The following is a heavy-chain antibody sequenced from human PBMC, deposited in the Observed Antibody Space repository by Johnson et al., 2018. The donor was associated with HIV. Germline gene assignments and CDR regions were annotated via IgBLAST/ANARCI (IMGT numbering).Heavy chain of an antibody. CDR2: IYDGGRT. CDR1: GFTFSSYA. V-gene: IGHV3-66*01. D-gene: IGHD3-10*01. Sequence: EVQLVESGGGLVQPGGSLRLSCAASGFTFSSYAMSWVRQAPGKGLEWVSVIYDGGRTYYGDSVKGRFTISGDTSKNTLHLEMNSLRAEDTAMYYCARGTIIMFRGVIGFDIWGQGTMVTVSS. CDR3: ARGTIIMFRGVIGFDI. J-gene: IGHJ3*02.